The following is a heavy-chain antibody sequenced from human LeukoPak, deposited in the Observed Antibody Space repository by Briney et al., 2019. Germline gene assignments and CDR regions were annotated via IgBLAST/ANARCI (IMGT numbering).Heavy chain of an antibody. D-gene: IGHD2-2*01. CDR3: ARDRARLGYCSSTSCYGFDY. Sequence: SVKVSCKASGGTFSSYAISWVRQAPGQGLEWMGGIIPIFGTANYARKFQGRVTITADESTSTAYMELSSLRSEDTAVYYCARDRARLGYCSSTSCYGFDYWGQGTLVTVSS. V-gene: IGHV1-69*13. J-gene: IGHJ4*02. CDR1: GGTFSSYA. CDR2: IIPIFGTA.